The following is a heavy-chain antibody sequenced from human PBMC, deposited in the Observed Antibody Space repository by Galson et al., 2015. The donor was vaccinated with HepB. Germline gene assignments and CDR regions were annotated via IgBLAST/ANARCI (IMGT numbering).Heavy chain of an antibody. CDR1: GFTFSDYS. V-gene: IGHV3-48*04. CDR2: ISSSSS. CDR3: AKDWTSYYYDSSGCFDY. J-gene: IGHJ4*02. Sequence: SLRLSCAASGFTFSDYSMNWVRQAPGKGLEWVSYISSSSSYVDSVKGRFTISRDNAKNSLYLQMNSLRAEDTALYYCAKDWTSYYYDSSGCFDYWGQGTLVTVSS. D-gene: IGHD3-22*01.